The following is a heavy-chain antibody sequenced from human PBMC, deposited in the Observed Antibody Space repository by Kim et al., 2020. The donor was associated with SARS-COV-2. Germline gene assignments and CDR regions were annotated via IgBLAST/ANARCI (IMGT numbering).Heavy chain of an antibody. V-gene: IGHV3-15*01. CDR2: IKSKSDGGTT. J-gene: IGHJ4*02. CDR3: TTGAPYCSSTTCYVFDY. CDR1: GFTFSKAW. D-gene: IGHD2-2*01. Sequence: GGSLRLSCAASGFTFSKAWMSWVRQAPGKGLEWVGRIKSKSDGGTTDYAAPVKGRFTISRDDSKNTLYLQMNSLKSEDTAVYYCTTGAPYCSSTTCYVFDYWGQGILVTVSS.